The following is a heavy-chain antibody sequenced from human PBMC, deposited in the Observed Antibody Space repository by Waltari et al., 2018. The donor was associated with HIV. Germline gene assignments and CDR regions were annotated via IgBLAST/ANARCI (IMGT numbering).Heavy chain of an antibody. D-gene: IGHD2-15*01. CDR3: ARDNNQQLFEGYLIYHYHIMDV. CDR2: ISGTGSTT. Sequence: EVQVLESGGGLIQSGGSLRLSCAASGFTFSSYAMTWVRQAPGKGLEWVSGISGTGSTTDYADSVKGRFTISRDKSKNTLYLQMNSLRAEDTAVYHCARDNNQQLFEGYLIYHYHIMDVWGQGTTVTVSS. V-gene: IGHV3-23*01. CDR1: GFTFSSYA. J-gene: IGHJ6*02.